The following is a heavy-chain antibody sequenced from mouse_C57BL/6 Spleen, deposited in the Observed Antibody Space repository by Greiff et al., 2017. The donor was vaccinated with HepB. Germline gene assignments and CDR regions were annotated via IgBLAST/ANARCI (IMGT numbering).Heavy chain of an antibody. Sequence: DVKLVESGGGLVKPGGSLKLSCAASGFTFSDYGMHWVRQAPEKGLEWVAYISSGSSTIYYADTVKGLFTISRDNAKNTLFLQMTSLRSEDTAMYYCARALYDYDYFDYWGQGTTLTVSS. CDR3: ARALYDYDYFDY. CDR2: ISSGSSTI. J-gene: IGHJ2*01. CDR1: GFTFSDYG. V-gene: IGHV5-17*01. D-gene: IGHD2-4*01.